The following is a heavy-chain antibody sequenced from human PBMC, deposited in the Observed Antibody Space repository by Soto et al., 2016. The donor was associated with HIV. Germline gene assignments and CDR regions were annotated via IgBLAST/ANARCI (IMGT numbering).Heavy chain of an antibody. Sequence: QVHLQESGPGLVKPSGTLSLTCTVSGGSMKNKDWWSWVRQPPGKGLEWIGEISYSWSTNYNPSLKSRVTISLDRSQNQFSLTLSSVTAADTAVYYCAGYKITPGENWLDPWGQGTRVTVSS. CDR1: GGSMKNKDW. CDR3: AGYKITPGENWLDP. CDR2: ISYSWST. V-gene: IGHV4-4*02. J-gene: IGHJ5*02. D-gene: IGHD5-12*01.